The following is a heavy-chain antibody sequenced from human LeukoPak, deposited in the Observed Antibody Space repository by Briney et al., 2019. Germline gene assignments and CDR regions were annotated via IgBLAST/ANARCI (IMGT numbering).Heavy chain of an antibody. CDR1: GYSFTSYW. Sequence: GESLKISCKGSGYSFTSYWIGWVRQMPGKGLEWMGIIYPGDSDTRYSPSFQGQVTISADKSISTAYLQWSSLKASDTAMYYCATNRGYCSSTSCYTDYCMDVWGKGTTVTVSS. CDR2: IYPGDSDT. V-gene: IGHV5-51*01. D-gene: IGHD2-2*02. CDR3: ATNRGYCSSTSCYTDYCMDV. J-gene: IGHJ6*03.